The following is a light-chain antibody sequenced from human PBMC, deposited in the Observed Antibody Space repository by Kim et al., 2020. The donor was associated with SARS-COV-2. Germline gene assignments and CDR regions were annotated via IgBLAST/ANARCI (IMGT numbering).Light chain of an antibody. CDR2: RNN. J-gene: IGLJ3*02. CDR1: TNNVGNEG. CDR3: SAWDSSLSAWV. Sequence: QAGLTQPPSVSKGLRQTATLTCTGNTNNVGNEGAAWLQQHQGHPPKLLSSRNNNQPSGISERVSASRSGNTASLTITGLQPDDEADYYCSAWDSSLSAWVFGGGTQLTVL. V-gene: IGLV10-54*01.